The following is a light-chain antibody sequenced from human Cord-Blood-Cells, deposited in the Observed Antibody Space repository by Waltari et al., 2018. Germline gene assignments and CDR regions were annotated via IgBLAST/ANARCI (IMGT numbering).Light chain of an antibody. J-gene: IGKJ2*01. CDR2: AAS. CDR1: QSSSSW. Sequence: IQMTQAPSTPPASVGQRVTTTCRASQSSSSWLAWYQKKPGKAPKLLIYAASSLESGVPSRFSGSGSGTEFTLTISSLQPDDFATYYCQQYNSYYTFGQGTKLEIK. V-gene: IGKV1-5*01. CDR3: QQYNSYYT.